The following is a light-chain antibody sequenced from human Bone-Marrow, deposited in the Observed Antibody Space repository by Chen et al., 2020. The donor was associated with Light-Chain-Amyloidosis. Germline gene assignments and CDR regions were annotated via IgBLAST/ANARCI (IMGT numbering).Light chain of an antibody. V-gene: IGLV2-23*02. Sequence: QSALTQPASVSGSPGQSITISCTGTSSDVGSYNLVSWYQHHPGKAPKLMIYEVSKRPSGVSTRFSGSKSGNTASLTISGLQAEDEADYYCCAYAGSSTFYVFGTGTKVTVL. CDR1: SSDVGSYNL. CDR2: EVS. CDR3: CAYAGSSTFYV. J-gene: IGLJ1*01.